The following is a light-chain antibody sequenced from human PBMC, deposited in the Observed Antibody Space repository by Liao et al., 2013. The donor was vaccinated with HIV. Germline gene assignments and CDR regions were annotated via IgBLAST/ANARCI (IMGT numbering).Light chain of an antibody. CDR1: KLGDKY. V-gene: IGLV3-1*01. CDR2: EDD. Sequence: SYEVTQPPSVSVSPGQTASITCSGDKLGDKYACWYQQRPGQSPVLVIYEDDKRPSGIPERFSGSNSGNTATLTISRVEAGDEADYYCQVWESSSDHPYVFGTGTEVTVL. J-gene: IGLJ1*01. CDR3: QVWESSSDHPYV.